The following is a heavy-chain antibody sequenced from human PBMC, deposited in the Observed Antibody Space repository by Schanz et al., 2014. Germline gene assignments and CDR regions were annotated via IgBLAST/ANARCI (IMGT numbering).Heavy chain of an antibody. D-gene: IGHD6-13*01. V-gene: IGHV3-23*01. J-gene: IGHJ4*02. Sequence: DVQLLESGGGLVQPGGSLRLSCAASGFTFSSYAMSWVRQAPGKGLEWVSAISGGGGTTYYADSVKGRFTISSDNSKSTLYLQMSSLRAEDTAVYYCAKSQGSSFDSWGQGTLVTVSS. CDR2: ISGGGGTT. CDR1: GFTFSSYA. CDR3: AKSQGSSFDS.